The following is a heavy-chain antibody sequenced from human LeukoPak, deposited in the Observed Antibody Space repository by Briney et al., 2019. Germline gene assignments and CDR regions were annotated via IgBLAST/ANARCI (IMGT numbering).Heavy chain of an antibody. D-gene: IGHD2-21*02. CDR1: GFTFGDYS. CDR2: ISGFSSAI. CDR3: VKSGGYATAIRYFDL. Sequence: PGGSLRLSCAASGFTFGDYSMNWVRQAPGKGPEWVSYISGFSSAIYYADSVKGRFTISRDNAKNSLYLQMDSLRTEDTALYYCVKSGGYATAIRYFDLWGRGTLVTVSS. V-gene: IGHV3-48*04. J-gene: IGHJ2*01.